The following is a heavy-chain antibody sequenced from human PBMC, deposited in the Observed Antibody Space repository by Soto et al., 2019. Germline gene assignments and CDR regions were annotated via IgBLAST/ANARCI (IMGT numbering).Heavy chain of an antibody. CDR1: GFTFSGST. J-gene: IGHJ4*02. CDR3: ARQSGDYFEY. V-gene: IGHV3-73*01. D-gene: IGHD4-17*01. Sequence: PGGSLRLSCAASGFTFSGSTMHWVRQASGKGLEWVGHIRTKANRYATVYAESVKGRFTISRDDSKNTAYLQVNSLKTEDTAVYYCARQSGDYFEYWGQGALVTVSS. CDR2: IRTKANRYAT.